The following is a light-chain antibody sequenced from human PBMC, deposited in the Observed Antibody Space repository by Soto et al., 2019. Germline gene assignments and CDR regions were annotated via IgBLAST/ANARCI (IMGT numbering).Light chain of an antibody. J-gene: IGKJ5*01. CDR2: GAS. CDR1: QSVTTR. CDR3: QQYGGSPIT. Sequence: IVLPQSPGTLSLSPGERVTLSCRASQSVTTRLAWYQHKPGQAPTLLMSGASNRASGVPVRFSGSGSGTDFTLTITRLEPEDFALYYCQQYGGSPITFGLGTRLEIK. V-gene: IGKV3-20*01.